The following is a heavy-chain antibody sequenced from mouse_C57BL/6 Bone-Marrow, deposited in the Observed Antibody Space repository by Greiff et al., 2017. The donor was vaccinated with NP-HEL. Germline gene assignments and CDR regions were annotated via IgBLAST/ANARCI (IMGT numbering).Heavy chain of an antibody. CDR1: GYAFSSYW. CDR3: ASLITTVVGGYYFDY. Sequence: QVHVKQSGAELVKPGASVKISCKASGYAFSSYWMNWVKQRPGKGLEWIGQIYPGDGDTNYNGKFKGKATLTADKSSSTAYMQLSSLTSEDSAVYFCASLITTVVGGYYFDYWGQGTTLTVSS. D-gene: IGHD1-1*01. CDR2: IYPGDGDT. J-gene: IGHJ2*01. V-gene: IGHV1-80*01.